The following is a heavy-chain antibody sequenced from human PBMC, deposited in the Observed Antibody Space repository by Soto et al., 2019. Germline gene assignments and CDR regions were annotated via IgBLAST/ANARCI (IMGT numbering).Heavy chain of an antibody. Sequence: QVQLVESGGGVVQPGRSLRLSCAASGFTFSSYGMYWVRQAPGKGLEWVAVISNDGSSKDYGDSVKGRFTISRDNSKNTLYLQMNSLRAEDTAVYDCAKMGRTSIQLWLLDDWGQGALVTVSS. CDR1: GFTFSSYG. V-gene: IGHV3-30*18. D-gene: IGHD5-18*01. CDR3: AKMGRTSIQLWLLDD. CDR2: ISNDGSSK. J-gene: IGHJ4*02.